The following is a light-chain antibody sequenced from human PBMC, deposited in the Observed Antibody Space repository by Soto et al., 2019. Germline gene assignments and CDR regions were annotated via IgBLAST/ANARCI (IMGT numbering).Light chain of an antibody. CDR2: DAS. CDR1: QSISNW. CDR3: QQYNTYSGRP. J-gene: IGKJ1*01. V-gene: IGKV1-5*01. Sequence: DIQVTQSPTTLPSSVGDRVTITCRASQSISNWLAWYQQKPGTAPKLLIYDASSLESGVSLRFSGSGSGTEFTLTISSLQPDDFATYYCQQYNTYSGRPVGQGTKVDIK.